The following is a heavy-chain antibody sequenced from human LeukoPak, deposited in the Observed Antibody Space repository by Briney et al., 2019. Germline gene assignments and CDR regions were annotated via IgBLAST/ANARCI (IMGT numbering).Heavy chain of an antibody. J-gene: IGHJ2*01. Sequence: GGSLRLSCAASGFTFSSYDMHWVRQATGKGLEWVSSIGTAGDTYYPGSVKGRFTISRENTKNSLYLQMNSLRAGDTAVYYCARVRSPRRSFDLWGRGHLVPVSS. V-gene: IGHV3-13*01. CDR2: IGTAGDT. CDR1: GFTFSSYD. CDR3: ARVRSPRRSFDL.